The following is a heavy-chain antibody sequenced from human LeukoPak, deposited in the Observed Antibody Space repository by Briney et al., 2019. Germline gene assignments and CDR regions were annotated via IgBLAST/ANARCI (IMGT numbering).Heavy chain of an antibody. CDR1: GFTFSSYS. CDR2: ISSSSSTI. CDR3: ARDLHYYDSSGYYSLDY. Sequence: GGSLRLSCAASGFTFSSYSMNWVRQAPGKGLEWVSYISSSSSTIYYADSAKGRFTISRDNAKNSLYLQMNSLRAEDTAVYYCARDLHYYDSSGYYSLDYWGQGTLVTVSS. J-gene: IGHJ4*02. D-gene: IGHD3-22*01. V-gene: IGHV3-48*04.